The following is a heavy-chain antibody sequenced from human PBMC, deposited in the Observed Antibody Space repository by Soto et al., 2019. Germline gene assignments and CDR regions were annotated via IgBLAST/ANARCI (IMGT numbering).Heavy chain of an antibody. Sequence: PGGSLRLSCAASGFTFSSYAMHWVRQAPGKGLEYVSAISSNGGSTYYANSVKGRSTISRDNSKNTLYLQMGSLRAEDMAVYYCARDLYCSSTSCPATLDFDYWGQGTLVTVPS. V-gene: IGHV3-64*01. D-gene: IGHD2-2*01. CDR3: ARDLYCSSTSCPATLDFDY. J-gene: IGHJ4*02. CDR1: GFTFSSYA. CDR2: ISSNGGST.